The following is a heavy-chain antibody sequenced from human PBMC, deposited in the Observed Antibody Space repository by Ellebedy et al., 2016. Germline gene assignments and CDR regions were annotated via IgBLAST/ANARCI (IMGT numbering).Heavy chain of an antibody. J-gene: IGHJ4*02. CDR2: IYHSGST. CDR1: GGSISTSNYY. Sequence: SETLSLXCTVSGGSISTSNYYWGWIRQPPGRGLEWIGTIYHSGSTYYNPSLKSRVTISVDTSKNQFSLKLRSVTAADTAVYYCARVPDSGSSYSAIDYWGQGTLVTVSS. D-gene: IGHD1-26*01. V-gene: IGHV4-39*07. CDR3: ARVPDSGSSYSAIDY.